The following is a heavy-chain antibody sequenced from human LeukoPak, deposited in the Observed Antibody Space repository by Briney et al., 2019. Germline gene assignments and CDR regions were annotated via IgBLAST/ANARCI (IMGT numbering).Heavy chain of an antibody. CDR1: GGTFSSYA. Sequence: SVKVSCKASGGTFSSYAISWVRQAPGQGLEWMGGIIPIFGTANYAQKFQGRVTITTDEYTSTAYMELSSLRSEDTAVYYCARDRLPGYYHYYMDVWGKGNTVTVSS. CDR2: IIPIFGTA. CDR3: ARDRLPGYYHYYMDV. V-gene: IGHV1-69*05. J-gene: IGHJ6*03. D-gene: IGHD5-12*01.